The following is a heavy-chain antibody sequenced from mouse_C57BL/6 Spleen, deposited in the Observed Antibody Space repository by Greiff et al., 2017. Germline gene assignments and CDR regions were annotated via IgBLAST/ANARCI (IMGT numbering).Heavy chain of an antibody. CDR2: IWRGGST. V-gene: IGHV2-5*01. J-gene: IGHJ4*01. CDR3: DKGYYAMDD. CDR1: GFSLTSYG. Sequence: VQLQQSGPGLVQPSQSLSITCTVSGFSLTSYGVHWVRQSPGKGLEWLGAIWRGGSTDYNAAFMSRLSITKDNSMSQVCFKMNSRQAYDTAIDYCDKGYYAMDDWGKGTSVTVSS.